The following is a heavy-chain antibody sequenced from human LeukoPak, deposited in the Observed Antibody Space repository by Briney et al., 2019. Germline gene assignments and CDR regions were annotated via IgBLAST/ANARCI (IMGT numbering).Heavy chain of an antibody. Sequence: SETLSLTCTVSLVSICSGVYYWSWIRHPPGKGLEWIAYMYYSGRPYYNPPLKSRVPISLATPENQFSLKLTSGTAADTAVYYCARPYYYDSRIDPWGQGTLVTVSS. CDR2: MYYSGRP. CDR1: LVSICSGVYY. D-gene: IGHD3-22*01. V-gene: IGHV4-30-4*01. J-gene: IGHJ5*02. CDR3: ARPYYYDSRIDP.